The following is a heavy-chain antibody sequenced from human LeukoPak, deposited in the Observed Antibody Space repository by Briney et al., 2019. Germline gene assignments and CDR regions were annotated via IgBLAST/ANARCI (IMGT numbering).Heavy chain of an antibody. J-gene: IGHJ3*02. V-gene: IGHV3-30*02. CDR1: GFTFSSYG. D-gene: IGHD6-13*01. CDR2: IRYDGSNK. CDR3: VSQKGVAAAGRAFDI. Sequence: GGSLRLSCAASGFTFSSYGMHWVRQAPGKGLEWVAFIRYDGSNKYYADSVKGRFTISRDNSKNTLYLQMNSLRAEDTAVYYCVSQKGVAAAGRAFDIWGQGTMVTVSS.